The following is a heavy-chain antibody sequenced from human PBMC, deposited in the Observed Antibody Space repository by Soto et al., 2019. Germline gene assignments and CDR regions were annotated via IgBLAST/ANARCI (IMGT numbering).Heavy chain of an antibody. Sequence: QVQLQESGPGLVKPSQTLSLTCTVSGGSISSGGYYWSWIRQHPGKGLEWIGYIYYSGSTYYNPSLKIXVTXSXGTSKNQFSLKLSSVTAADTAVYYCARDRVGEPIDPWGQGTLVTVSS. V-gene: IGHV4-31*03. CDR2: IYYSGST. J-gene: IGHJ5*02. CDR3: ARDRVGEPIDP. D-gene: IGHD3-10*01. CDR1: GGSISSGGYY.